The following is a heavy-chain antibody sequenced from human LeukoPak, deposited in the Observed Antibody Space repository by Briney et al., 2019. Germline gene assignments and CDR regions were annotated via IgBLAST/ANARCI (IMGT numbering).Heavy chain of an antibody. CDR3: ASLIAVAGTGVGGD. V-gene: IGHV1-2*02. CDR1: GYTFTGYY. J-gene: IGHJ4*02. Sequence: ASVKVSCKASGYTFTGYYMHWVRQAPGQGLEWMGWINPNSGGTNYAQKFQGRVTMTGDTSISTAYMELSRLTSDDTAVYYCASLIAVAGTGVGGDWGQGTLVTVSS. D-gene: IGHD6-19*01. CDR2: INPNSGGT.